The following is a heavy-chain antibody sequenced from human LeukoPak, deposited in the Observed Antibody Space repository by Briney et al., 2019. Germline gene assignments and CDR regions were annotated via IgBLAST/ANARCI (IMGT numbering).Heavy chain of an antibody. CDR3: GGLPRQNGFAP. CDR1: GFTFSDYY. V-gene: IGHV3-11*01. CDR2: ISGSGHAI. J-gene: IGHJ5*02. Sequence: PGGSLRLSCAASGFTFSDYYMSWIRQAPGKGLEWVSLISGSGHAIYYAESVKGRFTISRDNAKKSLFLQMDSLRAEDTAVYYWGGLPRQNGFAPGGREPRAPFSS.